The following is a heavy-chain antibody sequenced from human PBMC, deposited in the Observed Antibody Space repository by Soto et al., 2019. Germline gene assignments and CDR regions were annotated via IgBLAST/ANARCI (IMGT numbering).Heavy chain of an antibody. CDR2: IYWDDDK. CDR3: AHPYRDSSSYFYYFDY. Sequence: QITLKESGPTLAKPTQTLTLTCTFSGFSLSTSGVGVGWIRQPPGKALEWLALIYWDDDKRYSPSLTSRLTITKDTSKNQVVLTMTNMDPVDTATYYCAHPYRDSSSYFYYFDYWGQGTLVTVSS. D-gene: IGHD3-22*01. CDR1: GFSLSTSGVG. J-gene: IGHJ4*02. V-gene: IGHV2-5*02.